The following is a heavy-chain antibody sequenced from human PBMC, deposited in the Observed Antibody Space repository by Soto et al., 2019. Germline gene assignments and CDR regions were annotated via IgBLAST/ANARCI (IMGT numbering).Heavy chain of an antibody. V-gene: IGHV3-23*01. D-gene: IGHD5-18*01. J-gene: IGHJ3*02. CDR3: AKDQIVSYGPYDAFDI. Sequence: GGSLRLSCTSSGFTFSSYAMSWVRQAPGKGLEWVSAISGSGGSTYYADSVKGRFTISRDNSKNTLYLQMNSLRAEDTAVYYCAKDQIVSYGPYDAFDIWGQGTMVTVSS. CDR1: GFTFSSYA. CDR2: ISGSGGST.